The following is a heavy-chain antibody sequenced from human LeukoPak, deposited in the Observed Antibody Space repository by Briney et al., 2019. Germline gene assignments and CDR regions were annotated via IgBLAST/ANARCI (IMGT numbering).Heavy chain of an antibody. CDR1: GFTFSVFG. J-gene: IGHJ5*02. Sequence: PGGSLRLSCAASGFTFSVFGMSCVRQAPGKGLEWVSSIGGADPFYADSVQGRFTMSRDNSRNTVFLQMNSLRVEDTAVYYCVKDGVSYDNNWDWFDPWGQGTLVTVSS. V-gene: IGHV3-23*01. D-gene: IGHD3-10*01. CDR2: IGGADP. CDR3: VKDGVSYDNNWDWFDP.